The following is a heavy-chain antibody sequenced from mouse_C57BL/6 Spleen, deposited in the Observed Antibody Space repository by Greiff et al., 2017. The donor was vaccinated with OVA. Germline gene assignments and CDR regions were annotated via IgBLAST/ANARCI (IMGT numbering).Heavy chain of an antibody. Sequence: VQLQQSGAELMKPGASVKLSCKATGYTFTGYWIEWVKQRPGHGLEWIGEILPGSGSTNYNEKFKGKATFTADTSSNTAYMQLSSLTTEDSAIDYCARFPYYYGSSDKYFDVWGTGTTVTVSS. J-gene: IGHJ1*03. CDR2: ILPGSGST. CDR1: GYTFTGYW. V-gene: IGHV1-9*01. CDR3: ARFPYYYGSSDKYFDV. D-gene: IGHD1-1*01.